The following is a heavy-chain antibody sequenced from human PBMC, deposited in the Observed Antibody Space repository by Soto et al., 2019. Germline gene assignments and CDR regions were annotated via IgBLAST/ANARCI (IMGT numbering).Heavy chain of an antibody. D-gene: IGHD5-12*01. J-gene: IGHJ4*02. CDR1: GYSFTSYW. V-gene: IGHV5-51*01. Sequence: EVQLVQSGAEVKKPGESLQISCKGSGYSFTSYWIGWVRQMPGKGLEWMGIIYPGDSDTRYSPSFQGQVTISADKSISTAYLQWSSLNASDTAMYYCARLSYSCYDLAGEYYFDYWGQGTLVTVSS. CDR2: IYPGDSDT. CDR3: ARLSYSCYDLAGEYYFDY.